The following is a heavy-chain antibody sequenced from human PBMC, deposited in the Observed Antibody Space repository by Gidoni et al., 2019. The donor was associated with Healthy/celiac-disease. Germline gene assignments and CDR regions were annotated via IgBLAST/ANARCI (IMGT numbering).Heavy chain of an antibody. CDR1: EGTFSSYA. CDR2: IIPIFGTA. J-gene: IGHJ6*01. Sequence: QVQLVQSGAEVKKPGSSVKVSCKASEGTFSSYAIRWLRQAPGQGLEWMGGIIPIFGTANYAQKFQGRVTITADESTSTAYMELSSLRSEDTAVYYCASAVRFLEWAVPPRYGMDVWGKGPRSPSPQ. D-gene: IGHD3-3*01. V-gene: IGHV1-69*01. CDR3: ASAVRFLEWAVPPRYGMDV.